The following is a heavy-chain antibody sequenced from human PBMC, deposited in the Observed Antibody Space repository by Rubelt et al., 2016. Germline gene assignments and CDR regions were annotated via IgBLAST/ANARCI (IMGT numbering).Heavy chain of an antibody. CDR2: ISAYNGNT. Sequence: QVQLVQSGAEVKKPGASVKVSCKASGYTFTSYGISWVRQAPGQGLEWMGWISAYNGNTNYAQKLQGRVTMTTDTSTSTAYMELRSLRSDDTAVYYCEGDGGFPLGSGFEKRSDYWGQGTLVTVSS. J-gene: IGHJ4*02. CDR3: EGDGGFPLGSGFEKRSDY. V-gene: IGHV1-18*01. CDR1: GYTFTSYG. D-gene: IGHD3-10*01.